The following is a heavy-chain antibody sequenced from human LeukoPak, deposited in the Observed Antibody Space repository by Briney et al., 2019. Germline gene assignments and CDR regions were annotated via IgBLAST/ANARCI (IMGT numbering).Heavy chain of an antibody. D-gene: IGHD2-15*01. J-gene: IGHJ4*02. CDR3: ARDPPLGYCSGGSCYFDY. CDR2: ISSSSSYI. V-gene: IGHV3-21*01. CDR1: GFTFGSYS. Sequence: GGSLRLSCAASGFTFGSYSMNWVRQAPGKGLEWVSSISSSSSYIYYADSVKGRFTISRDNAKNSLYLQMNSLRAEDTAVYYCARDPPLGYCSGGSCYFDYWGQGTLVTVSS.